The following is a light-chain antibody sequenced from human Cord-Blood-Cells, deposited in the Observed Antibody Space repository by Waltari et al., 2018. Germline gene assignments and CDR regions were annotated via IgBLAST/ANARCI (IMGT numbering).Light chain of an antibody. CDR2: AAS. CDR3: LQHNSYPWT. J-gene: IGKJ1*01. V-gene: IGKV1-17*01. Sequence: DIQMTQYPSSPSASVGDRVTITCRARQGIRNDVGWYQQKPGKAHKRLIYAASILQSGVPSRFSGSGSWTEFTLTISSLQPEDFAPYYCLQHNSYPWTFGQGTKVEIK. CDR1: QGIRND.